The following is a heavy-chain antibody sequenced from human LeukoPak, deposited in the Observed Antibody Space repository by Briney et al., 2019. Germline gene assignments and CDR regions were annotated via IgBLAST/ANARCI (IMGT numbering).Heavy chain of an antibody. CDR3: AREAGAPYGMDV. CDR1: GGSIRGYY. Sequence: SETLSLTCSLSGGSIRGYYWSWIRQPPGKGLECIGNIYYSGSTNYNPSLKSRVTISVDTSKNQFSLKLSSVTAADTAVYYCAREAGAPYGMDVWGQGTTVTVSS. J-gene: IGHJ6*02. D-gene: IGHD3-10*01. V-gene: IGHV4-59*01. CDR2: IYYSGST.